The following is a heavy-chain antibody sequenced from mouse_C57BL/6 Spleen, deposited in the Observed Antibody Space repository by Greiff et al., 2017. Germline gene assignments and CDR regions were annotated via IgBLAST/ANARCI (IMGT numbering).Heavy chain of an antibody. Sequence: QVQLQQPGAELVMPGASVKLSCKASGYTFTSYWMHWVKQRPGQGLEWIGEIDPSDSYTNYNQKFQGKSTFTVDKSSSTSYLHLSSLTSEDSAVYYCARRVYDGGGYWGQGTTLTVDS. CDR1: GYTFTSYW. V-gene: IGHV1-69*01. D-gene: IGHD2-3*01. CDR3: ARRVYDGGGY. J-gene: IGHJ2*01. CDR2: IDPSDSYT.